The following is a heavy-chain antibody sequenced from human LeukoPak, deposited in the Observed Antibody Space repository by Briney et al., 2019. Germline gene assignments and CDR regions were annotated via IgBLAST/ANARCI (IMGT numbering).Heavy chain of an antibody. CDR1: GGSISSSSYY. Sequence: SETLSLTCTVSGGSISSSSYYWGWIRQPPGKGLEWIGSNYYSGSTYYNPSLKSRVTISVDTSKNQFSLKLSSVTAADTAVYYCARHVPRIGYCSSTSCYASYGYYYYYYMDVWGKGTTVTISS. D-gene: IGHD2-2*01. J-gene: IGHJ6*03. CDR2: NYYSGST. CDR3: ARHVPRIGYCSSTSCYASYGYYYYYYMDV. V-gene: IGHV4-39*01.